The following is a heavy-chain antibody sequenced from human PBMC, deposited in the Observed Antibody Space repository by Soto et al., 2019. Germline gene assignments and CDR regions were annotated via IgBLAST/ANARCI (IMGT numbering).Heavy chain of an antibody. CDR3: AREPSLGWFGELTPRCYFEY. Sequence: QVQLVQSGSGVKKPGASVKVSCKASGYTFTSYGISWVRQAPGQGLEWMGWISAYNGNTNYAQKLRGRVPMTTDTSTSTAYMEVRSLISDDTAGYYCAREPSLGWFGELTPRCYFEYWGQRTLVTFSS. CDR1: GYTFTSYG. V-gene: IGHV1-18*01. CDR2: ISAYNGNT. J-gene: IGHJ4*02. D-gene: IGHD3-10*01.